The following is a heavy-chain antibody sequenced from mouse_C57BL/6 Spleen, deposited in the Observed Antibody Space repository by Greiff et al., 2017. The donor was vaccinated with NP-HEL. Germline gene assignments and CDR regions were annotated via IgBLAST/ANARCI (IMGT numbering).Heavy chain of an antibody. CDR2: IYPRDGST. V-gene: IGHV1-78*01. CDR1: GYTFTDYT. J-gene: IGHJ2*01. Sequence: QVQLQQSDAELVKPGASVKISCKASGYTFTDYTIHWMKQRPEQGLEWIGYIYPRDGSTKYNEKFKGKATLTVDKSSSTAYMQLNSLTSEDSAVYFCARDRAYYYGSSPFDYWGQGTTLTVSS. CDR3: ARDRAYYYGSSPFDY. D-gene: IGHD1-1*01.